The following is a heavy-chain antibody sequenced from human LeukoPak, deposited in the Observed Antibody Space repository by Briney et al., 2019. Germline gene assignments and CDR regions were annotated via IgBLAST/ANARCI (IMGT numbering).Heavy chain of an antibody. Sequence: GGSLRLSCAASGFIVSTNYMSWVRQAPGKGLEWVSVIYSGGRTYYADSVKGRFTISRDNSKNTLYLQMNSLRAEDTAVYYCAKDDHDYYEDYWGQGTLVTVSS. CDR1: GFIVSTNY. J-gene: IGHJ4*02. CDR3: AKDDHDYYEDY. V-gene: IGHV3-53*01. D-gene: IGHD3-22*01. CDR2: IYSGGRT.